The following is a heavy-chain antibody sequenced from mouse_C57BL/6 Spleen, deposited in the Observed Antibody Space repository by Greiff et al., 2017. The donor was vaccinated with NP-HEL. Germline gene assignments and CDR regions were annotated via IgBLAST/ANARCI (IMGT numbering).Heavy chain of an antibody. Sequence: QVQLQQPGAELVMPGASVKLSCKASGYTFTSYWMHWVKQRPGQGLEWIGEIDPSDSYTNYNQKFKGKSTLTVDKSSSTAYMQLSSLTSEDSAVYYCARRVYQYCYAMDYWGQGTSVTVSS. V-gene: IGHV1-69*01. J-gene: IGHJ4*01. CDR2: IDPSDSYT. CDR3: ARRVYQYCYAMDY. D-gene: IGHD5-1-1*01. CDR1: GYTFTSYW.